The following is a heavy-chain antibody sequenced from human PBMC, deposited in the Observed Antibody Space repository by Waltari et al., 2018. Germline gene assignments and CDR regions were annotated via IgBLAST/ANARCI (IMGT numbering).Heavy chain of an antibody. CDR3: ARDTGYYGSGSYNYFDY. J-gene: IGHJ4*02. CDR1: GYTFTSYY. V-gene: IGHV1-46*01. Sequence: QVQLVQSGAEVKKPGASVKVSCKASGYTFTSYYMHWVRQAPGQGLEWMGISNPSGGSTSYAQKFQGRVTMTRDTSTSTVYMELSSLRSEDTAVYYCARDTGYYGSGSYNYFDYWGQGTLVTVSS. CDR2: SNPSGGST. D-gene: IGHD3-10*01.